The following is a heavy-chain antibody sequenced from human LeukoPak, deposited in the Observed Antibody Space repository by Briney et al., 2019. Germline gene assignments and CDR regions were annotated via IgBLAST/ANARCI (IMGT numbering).Heavy chain of an antibody. CDR3: ATLSVAAGDWDDDF. V-gene: IGHV3-30-3*01. D-gene: IGHD6-13*01. CDR2: ISYDGSNK. CDR1: GFTFSSYA. Sequence: PGRSLRLSCAASGFTFSSYAMHWVRQAPGKGLEWVAVISYDGSNKYYADSVKGRFTISRDNSKNTLYLQMNSLRVEDTAVYYCATLSVAAGDWDDDFWGQGTLLTVSS. J-gene: IGHJ4*02.